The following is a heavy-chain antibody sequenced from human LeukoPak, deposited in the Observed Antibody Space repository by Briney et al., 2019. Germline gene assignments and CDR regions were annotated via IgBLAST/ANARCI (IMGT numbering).Heavy chain of an antibody. CDR1: GGSISSHY. D-gene: IGHD2-2*01. J-gene: IGHJ4*02. CDR3: ARGLSSATFFDC. CDR2: IYTSENT. V-gene: IGHV4-4*07. Sequence: SSETLSLTCTVSGGSISSHYWSWIRQPAGKGLEWIGRIYTSENTNLNPSLRSRVTISLDKPKNQFSLKLRSVTAADTAVYYCARGLSSATFFDCWGQGILVTVSS.